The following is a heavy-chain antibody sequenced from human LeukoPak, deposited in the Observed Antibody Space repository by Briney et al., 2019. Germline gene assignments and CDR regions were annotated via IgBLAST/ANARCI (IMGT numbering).Heavy chain of an antibody. D-gene: IGHD6-6*01. CDR3: AKDGRAARSFHYMDV. V-gene: IGHV3-23*01. CDR2: ISGSGGST. J-gene: IGHJ6*03. Sequence: PGGSLRLSCAASGFTFSSYEMNWVRQAPGKGLEWVSAISGSGGSTYYADSVKGRFTISRDNSKNTLYLQMNSLRAEDTAVYYCAKDGRAARSFHYMDVWGKGTTVTVSS. CDR1: GFTFSSYE.